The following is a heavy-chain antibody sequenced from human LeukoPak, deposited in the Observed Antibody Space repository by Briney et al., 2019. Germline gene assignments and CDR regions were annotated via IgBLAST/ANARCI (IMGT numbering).Heavy chain of an antibody. J-gene: IGHJ5*02. CDR2: IYYSGST. V-gene: IGHV4-61*08. CDR1: GGSISSGGYY. D-gene: IGHD2-2*01. CDR3: ARARQSRKGTRDCSSTSCYQVNWFDP. Sequence: SQTLSLTCTVSGGSISSGGYYWSWIRQPPGKGLEWIGYIYYSGSTNYNPSLKSRVTISVDTSKNQFSLKLSSVTAADTAVYYCARARQSRKGTRDCSSTSCYQVNWFDPWGQGTLVTVSS.